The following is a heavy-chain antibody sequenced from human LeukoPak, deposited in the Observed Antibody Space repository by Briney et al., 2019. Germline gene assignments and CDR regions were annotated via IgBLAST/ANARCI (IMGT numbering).Heavy chain of an antibody. D-gene: IGHD6-13*01. CDR1: GYTFTSYG. V-gene: IGHV1-18*01. Sequence: ASVKVSCKASGYTFTSYGISWVRQAPGQGLEWMGWISAYNGNTNYAQKLQGRVTMTTDTSTSTAYMELRSLRSDDTAVYYCARDKPLIAAAGTYYFDYWGQGTLVTVSS. CDR3: ARDKPLIAAAGTYYFDY. J-gene: IGHJ4*02. CDR2: ISAYNGNT.